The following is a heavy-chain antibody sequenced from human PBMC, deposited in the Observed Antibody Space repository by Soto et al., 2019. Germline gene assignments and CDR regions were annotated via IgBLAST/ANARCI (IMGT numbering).Heavy chain of an antibody. Sequence: TGGSLRLSCAASGFTFSSYWMSWVRQAPGKGLEWVANIKQDGSEKYYVDSVKGRFTISRDNAKNSLYLKMNSLRAEDTAVYYCAREDIVVVPYYFDYCGPGAMVTVFS. J-gene: IGHJ4*02. CDR2: IKQDGSEK. V-gene: IGHV3-7*03. CDR1: GFTFSSYW. D-gene: IGHD2-15*01. CDR3: AREDIVVVPYYFDY.